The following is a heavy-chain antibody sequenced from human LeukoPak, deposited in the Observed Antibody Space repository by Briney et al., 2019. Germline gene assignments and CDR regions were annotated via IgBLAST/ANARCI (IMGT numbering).Heavy chain of an antibody. V-gene: IGHV4-59*08. CDR2: IYYSGST. CDR3: ARRNDPYGLDV. J-gene: IGHJ6*02. D-gene: IGHD1-1*01. Sequence: PSETLSLTCTVSGGSISRDYWSWIRQPPGKGLEWIGYIYYSGSTYYNPSLESRVTISVDTSKNQFSLKLSPVTAADTAVYFCARRNDPYGLDVWGQGTTVTVSS. CDR1: GGSISRDY.